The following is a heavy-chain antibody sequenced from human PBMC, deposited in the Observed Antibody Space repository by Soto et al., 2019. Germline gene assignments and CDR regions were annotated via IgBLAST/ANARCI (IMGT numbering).Heavy chain of an antibody. V-gene: IGHV3-33*01. CDR2: IWYDGSNK. J-gene: IGHJ4*02. Sequence: GGSLRLSCAASGFTFSSYGMHWVRQAPGKGLEWVAVIWYDGSNKYYADSVKGRFTISRDNSKNTLYLQMNSLRAEDTAVYYCARDGLGIAVAGTEIVWGQGTLVTVSS. CDR1: GFTFSSYG. D-gene: IGHD6-19*01. CDR3: ARDGLGIAVAGTEIV.